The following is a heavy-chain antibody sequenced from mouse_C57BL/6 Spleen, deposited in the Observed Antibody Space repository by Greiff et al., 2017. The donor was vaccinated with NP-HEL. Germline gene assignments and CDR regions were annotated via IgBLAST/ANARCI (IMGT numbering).Heavy chain of an antibody. CDR1: GYYFTGYY. CDR2: INPSTGGT. V-gene: IGHV1-42*01. CDR3: ARFWDGGWFAY. J-gene: IGHJ3*01. D-gene: IGHD4-1*01. Sequence: VQLQQSGPELVKPGASVKISCKASGYYFTGYYMNWVKQSPEKSLEWIGEINPSTGGTTYNQKFKAKATLTVDKSSSTAYMQLKSLTSEDSAVYYCARFWDGGWFAYWGQGTLVTVSA.